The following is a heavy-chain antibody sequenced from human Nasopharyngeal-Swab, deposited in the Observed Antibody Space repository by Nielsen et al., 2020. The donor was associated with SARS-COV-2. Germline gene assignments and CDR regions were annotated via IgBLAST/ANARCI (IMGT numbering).Heavy chain of an antibody. D-gene: IGHD6-19*01. CDR1: GGSISTYY. V-gene: IGHV4-59*01. CDR3: ARDERSGWNLNGMDV. Sequence: SETLSLTCIVSGGSISTYYWTWLRQSPGKGLEWIGYIYNSGRTNYNPSLKSRVTMSVDTSKNRFSLHLSSVSPADTAVYYCARDERSGWNLNGMDVWGQGTTVTVSS. J-gene: IGHJ6*02. CDR2: IYNSGRT.